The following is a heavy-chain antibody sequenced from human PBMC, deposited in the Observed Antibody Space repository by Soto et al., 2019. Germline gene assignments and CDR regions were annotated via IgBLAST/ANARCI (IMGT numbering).Heavy chain of an antibody. D-gene: IGHD5-12*01. Sequence: PSETLSLTCTVSGGSISSGGYYWSWIRQHPGKGLEWIGYIYYSGSTYYNPSLKSRVTISVDTSKNQFSLKLSSVTAADTAVYYCARGGIPRDGYNKLWFDPWGQGTLVTVSS. J-gene: IGHJ5*02. CDR3: ARGGIPRDGYNKLWFDP. V-gene: IGHV4-31*03. CDR1: GGSISSGGYY. CDR2: IYYSGST.